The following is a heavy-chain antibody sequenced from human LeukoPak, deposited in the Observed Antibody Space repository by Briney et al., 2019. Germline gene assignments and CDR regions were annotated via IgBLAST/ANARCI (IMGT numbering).Heavy chain of an antibody. Sequence: ASVKVSCKPSGYTFTNYDINWVRQATGQGLEWMGWMNPKSGNTGSVQRFQGRVTLTRDTSISTAYMELSSLRSEDTAVYYCARVWGSIDYWGQGTLVTVSS. CDR2: MNPKSGNT. CDR1: GYTFTNYD. V-gene: IGHV1-8*01. J-gene: IGHJ4*02. D-gene: IGHD7-27*01. CDR3: ARVWGSIDY.